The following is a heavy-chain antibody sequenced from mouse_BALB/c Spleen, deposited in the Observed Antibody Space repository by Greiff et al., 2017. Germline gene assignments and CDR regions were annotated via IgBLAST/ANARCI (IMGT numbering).Heavy chain of an antibody. V-gene: IGHV3-8*02. CDR2: ISYSGST. CDR3: ARCYDYDYWYFDV. CDR1: GDSITSGY. D-gene: IGHD2-4*01. J-gene: IGHJ1*01. Sequence: EVQRVESGPSLVKPSQTLSLTCSVTGDSITSGYWNWIRKFPGNKLEYMGYISYSGSTYYNPSLKSRISITRDTSKNQYYLQLNSVTTEDTATYYCARCYDYDYWYFDVWGAGTTVTVSS.